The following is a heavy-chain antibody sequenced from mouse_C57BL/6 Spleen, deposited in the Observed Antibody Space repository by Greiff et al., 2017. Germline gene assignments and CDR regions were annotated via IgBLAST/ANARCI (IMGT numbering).Heavy chain of an antibody. Sequence: VQLQQSGPELVKPGASVKMSCKASGYTFTDYNMHWVKQSHGKSLEWIGYINPNNGGTSYNQKFKGKATLTVNKSSSTAYMELRSLTSEDSAVYYCARSGIYYDYDPLAYWGQGTLVTVSA. CDR1: GYTFTDYN. CDR3: ARSGIYYDYDPLAY. CDR2: INPNNGGT. V-gene: IGHV1-22*01. D-gene: IGHD2-4*01. J-gene: IGHJ3*01.